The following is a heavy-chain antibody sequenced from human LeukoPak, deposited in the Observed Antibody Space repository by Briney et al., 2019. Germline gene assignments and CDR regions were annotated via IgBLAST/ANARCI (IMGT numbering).Heavy chain of an antibody. CDR1: GGSIFNYY. CDR3: ARLKDYDSTGYSPGYYMDV. D-gene: IGHD3-22*01. Sequence: PSETLSLTCTVSGGSIFNYYWSWIRQSAGTGLEWVGRTYITGSTNYNPSLQSRLSMSVDTSKNQFSLRLTSVSAADTAVYYCARLKDYDSTGYSPGYYMDVWGKGITVTVSS. CDR2: TYITGST. J-gene: IGHJ6*03. V-gene: IGHV4-4*07.